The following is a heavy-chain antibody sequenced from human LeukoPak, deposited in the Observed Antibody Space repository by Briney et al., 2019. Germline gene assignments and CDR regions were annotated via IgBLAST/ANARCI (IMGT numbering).Heavy chain of an antibody. D-gene: IGHD6-13*01. V-gene: IGHV3-23*01. CDR3: AKGGYSSSWYPFDY. Sequence: GGSLRLSCAASGFTFSSYAMSWVRQAPGKGLEWVSAISGSGGSTYCADSVKGRSTISRDNSKNTLYLQMNSLRAEDTAVYYCAKGGYSSSWYPFDYWGQGTLVTVSS. J-gene: IGHJ4*02. CDR2: ISGSGGST. CDR1: GFTFSSYA.